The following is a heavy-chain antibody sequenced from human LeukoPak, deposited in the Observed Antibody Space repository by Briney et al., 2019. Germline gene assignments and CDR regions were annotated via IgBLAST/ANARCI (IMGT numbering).Heavy chain of an antibody. CDR1: GFTFSSHG. Sequence: GGSPRLSCAASGFTFSSHGMHWVRQAPGKGLEWVAFIRYDGSNKYYADSVKGRFTISRDNSKNTLDLQMTSLRAEDTAVYYCAKEDYRTPYYWGQGTLVTVSS. CDR2: IRYDGSNK. CDR3: AKEDYRTPYY. J-gene: IGHJ4*02. V-gene: IGHV3-30*02. D-gene: IGHD3-16*01.